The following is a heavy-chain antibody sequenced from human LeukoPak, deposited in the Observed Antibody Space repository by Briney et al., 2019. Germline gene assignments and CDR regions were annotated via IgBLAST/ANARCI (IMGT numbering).Heavy chain of an antibody. CDR3: ARRLGELSTDRRTFDP. D-gene: IGHD3-16*02. Sequence: GASVKVSCKASGDTFTSYAMHWVRQAPGQRLEWMGWINAGNGNTKYSQKFQGRVTMTRNTSISTAYMELSSLRSEDTAMYYCARRLGELSTDRRTFDPWGQGTLVTVSS. J-gene: IGHJ5*02. V-gene: IGHV1-3*01. CDR2: INAGNGNT. CDR1: GDTFTSYA.